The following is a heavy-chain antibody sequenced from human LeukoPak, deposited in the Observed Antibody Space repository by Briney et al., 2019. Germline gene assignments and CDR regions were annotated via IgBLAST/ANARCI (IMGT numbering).Heavy chain of an antibody. J-gene: IGHJ4*02. Sequence: ASVKVPCKASGYTFTSYDINWVRQATGQGLEWMGWMNPNSGNTGYAQKLQGRVTMTRNTSISTAYMELSSLRSEDTAVYYCARASGAVAGTGDYWGQGTLVTVSS. CDR3: ARASGAVAGTGDY. CDR1: GYTFTSYD. CDR2: MNPNSGNT. V-gene: IGHV1-8*01. D-gene: IGHD6-19*01.